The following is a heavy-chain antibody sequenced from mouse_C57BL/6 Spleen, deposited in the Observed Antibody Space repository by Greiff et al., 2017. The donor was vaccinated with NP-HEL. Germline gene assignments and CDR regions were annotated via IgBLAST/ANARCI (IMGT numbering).Heavy chain of an antibody. Sequence: EVQLQQSGPELVKPGASVKIPCKASGYTFTDYNMDWVKQSHGKSLEWIGDINPNNGGTNYNQKFKGKATLTVDKSSSTAYMELRSLTSEDTAVYYCARSGTGTYAMDYWGQGTSVTVSS. CDR2: INPNNGGT. CDR3: ARSGTGTYAMDY. V-gene: IGHV1-18*01. D-gene: IGHD4-1*01. J-gene: IGHJ4*01. CDR1: GYTFTDYN.